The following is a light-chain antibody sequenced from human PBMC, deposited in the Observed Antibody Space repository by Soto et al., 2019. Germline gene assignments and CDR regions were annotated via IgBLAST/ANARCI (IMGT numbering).Light chain of an antibody. V-gene: IGKV1-5*03. CDR1: QSISSW. Sequence: DIQMTQSPSTLSASVGDRVTITCRASQSISSWLAWYQQKPGKAPKLLIYKASSLESGVPSRFSGSGSGTEFTLTISSLQPDDFAIYYCQQYNSQSWTFGQGTKV. J-gene: IGKJ1*01. CDR2: KAS. CDR3: QQYNSQSWT.